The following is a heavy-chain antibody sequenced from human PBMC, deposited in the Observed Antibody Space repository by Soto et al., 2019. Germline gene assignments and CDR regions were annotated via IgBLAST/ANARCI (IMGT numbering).Heavy chain of an antibody. CDR2: INPNGGST. Sequence: VQLVQSGAEVKKPAASVKLSCKAPADTFTSYYIHWVRQAPGHGLEAMGIINPNGGSTRFAQTLKGRISVTKDTSTSSVDMELRSVRSEDTAVYYCARSSAGVFGIVIEGSNCLAPWGQGSLVTVSS. CDR3: ARSSAGVFGIVIEGSNCLAP. J-gene: IGHJ5*02. V-gene: IGHV1-46*01. CDR1: ADTFTSYY. D-gene: IGHD3-16*02.